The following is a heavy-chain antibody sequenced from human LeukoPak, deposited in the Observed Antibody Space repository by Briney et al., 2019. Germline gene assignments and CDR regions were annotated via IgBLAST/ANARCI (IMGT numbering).Heavy chain of an antibody. CDR3: SRRFDC. Sequence: GGSLRLSSAASGFTFSYYSMNWVRQAPGKGLEWVSYIDGSGDTIYYADSVKGRFTISRDNAKNSLDLQMNSLRDEDTAVYYCSRRFDCWGQGTLVTVSS. CDR2: IDGSGDTI. V-gene: IGHV3-48*02. J-gene: IGHJ4*02. CDR1: GFTFSYYS.